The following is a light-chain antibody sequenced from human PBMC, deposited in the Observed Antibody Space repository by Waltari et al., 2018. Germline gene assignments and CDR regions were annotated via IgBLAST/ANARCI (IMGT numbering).Light chain of an antibody. CDR3: QKYVNLPAT. Sequence: SGRAIQSVGRYLALYQQKPGQAPRLLIYDASTRATGIPDRFSGSGSGTDFSLTISRLESEDFAVYYCQKYVNLPATFGQGTKVEIK. V-gene: IGKV3-20*01. CDR1: QSVGRY. J-gene: IGKJ1*01. CDR2: DAS.